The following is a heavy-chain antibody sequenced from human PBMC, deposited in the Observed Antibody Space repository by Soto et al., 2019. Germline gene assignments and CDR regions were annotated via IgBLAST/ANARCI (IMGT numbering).Heavy chain of an antibody. D-gene: IGHD6-19*01. CDR3: AKVRSSGPRVY. CDR2: ISYDGSNK. J-gene: IGHJ4*02. Sequence: LRLSCAASGFTFSSYGMHWVRQAPGKGLEWVAVISYDGSNKYYADSVKGRFTISRDNSKNTLYLQMNSLRAEDTAVYYCAKVRSSGPRVYWGQGTLVTVSS. V-gene: IGHV3-30*18. CDR1: GFTFSSYG.